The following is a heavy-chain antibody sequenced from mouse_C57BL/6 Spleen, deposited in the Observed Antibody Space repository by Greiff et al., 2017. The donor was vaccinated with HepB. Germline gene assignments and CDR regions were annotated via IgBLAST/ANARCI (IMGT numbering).Heavy chain of an antibody. CDR3: AHLLRYGDFGY. D-gene: IGHD1-1*01. V-gene: IGHV1-22*01. Sequence: SGPELVKPGASVKMSCKASGYTFTDYNMHWVKQSHGKSLEWIGYINPNNGGTSYNQKFKGKATLTVNKSSSTAYMELRSLTSEDSAVYYCAHLLRYGDFGYWGQGTTLTVSS. CDR1: GYTFTDYN. CDR2: INPNNGGT. J-gene: IGHJ2*01.